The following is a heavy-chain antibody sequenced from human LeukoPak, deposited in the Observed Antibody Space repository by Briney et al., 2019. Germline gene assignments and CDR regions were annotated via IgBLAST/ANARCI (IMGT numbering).Heavy chain of an antibody. V-gene: IGHV3-23*01. CDR1: GFTFSSYA. D-gene: IGHD3-3*01. Sequence: PGGSLRLSCAASGFTFSSYAMSWVRQAPGKGLEWVSAISGSGGSTYYADSVKGRFTISRDSSKNTLYLQMNSLRAEDTAVYYCAKKDDSWSGLTNWVDPWGQGTLVTVSS. CDR3: AKKDDSWSGLTNWVDP. CDR2: ISGSGGST. J-gene: IGHJ5*02.